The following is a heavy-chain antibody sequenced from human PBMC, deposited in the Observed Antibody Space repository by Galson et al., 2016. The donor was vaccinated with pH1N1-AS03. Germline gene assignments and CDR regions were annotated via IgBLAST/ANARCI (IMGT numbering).Heavy chain of an antibody. V-gene: IGHV3-74*03. D-gene: IGHD3-10*01. J-gene: IGHJ3*01. CDR1: AFSFSRYW. Sequence: SLRLSCAASAFSFSRYWMHWVRQAPGKGLVWVSRVSSDGSRTTYTDSVKGRFSISRDNAQNMLYLELNSLRDEDTALYFCAREGRVSESDSYYRPLDLWGQGAMVVVS. CDR3: AREGRVSESDSYYRPLDL. CDR2: VSSDGSRT.